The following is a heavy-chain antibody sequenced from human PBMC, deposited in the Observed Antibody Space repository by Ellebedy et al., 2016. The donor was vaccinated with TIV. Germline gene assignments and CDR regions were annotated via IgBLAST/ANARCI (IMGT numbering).Heavy chain of an antibody. CDR2: LTHTERT. CDR1: GGSISGYY. Sequence: SETLSLXXTVSGGSISGYYWTWIRQPPGKGLEWVGHLTHTERTNYNPSLQSRVAISLDSSKTQFSLELNSVTAADTAVYFCARSCSPSCWECLEYWGQGVLVTVSS. J-gene: IGHJ4*02. CDR3: ARSCSPSCWECLEY. D-gene: IGHD2-2*01. V-gene: IGHV4-59*13.